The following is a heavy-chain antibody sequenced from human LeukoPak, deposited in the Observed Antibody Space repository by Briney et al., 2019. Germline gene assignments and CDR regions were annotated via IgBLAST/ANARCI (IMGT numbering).Heavy chain of an antibody. J-gene: IGHJ5*02. D-gene: IGHD3-3*01. CDR1: GGSISSGGYY. V-gene: IGHV4-30-2*01. CDR2: IYHSGST. Sequence: PSETLSLTCTVSGGSISSGGYYWSWIRQPPGKGLEWIGYIYHSGSTYYNPSLKSRVTISVDRSKNQFSLKLSSVTAADTAVYYRCGEYIGQGRPDYDFWSGYPRNNRFDPWGQGTLVTVSS. CDR3: CGEYIGQGRPDYDFWSGYPRNNRFDP.